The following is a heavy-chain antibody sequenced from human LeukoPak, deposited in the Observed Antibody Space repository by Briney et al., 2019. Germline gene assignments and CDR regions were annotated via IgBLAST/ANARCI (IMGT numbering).Heavy chain of an antibody. J-gene: IGHJ4*02. CDR2: IYSGGST. CDR3: ARGALVGCSGGSCYYFDY. V-gene: IGHV3-66*01. D-gene: IGHD2-15*01. CDR1: GFTVSSNY. Sequence: GGSLRLSCAASGFTVSSNYMSWVRQAPGKGLEGVSVIYSGGSTYYADSVKGRFTISRDNSKNTLYLQMNSLRAEDTAVYYCARGALVGCSGGSCYYFDYWGQGTLVTVSS.